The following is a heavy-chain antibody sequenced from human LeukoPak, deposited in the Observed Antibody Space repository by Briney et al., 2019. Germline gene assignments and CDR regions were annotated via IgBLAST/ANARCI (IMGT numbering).Heavy chain of an antibody. Sequence: GESLQISCKGSGYSFTSYWIGWVRQAPGQGLGGMGWISAYNGNTNYAQKLQGRVTMTTDTSTSTAYMELRSLRSDDTAVYYCARDPLGGYSPFDYWGQGTLVTVSS. V-gene: IGHV1-18*04. CDR3: ARDPLGGYSPFDY. CDR1: GYSFTSYW. J-gene: IGHJ4*02. D-gene: IGHD5-24*01. CDR2: ISAYNGNT.